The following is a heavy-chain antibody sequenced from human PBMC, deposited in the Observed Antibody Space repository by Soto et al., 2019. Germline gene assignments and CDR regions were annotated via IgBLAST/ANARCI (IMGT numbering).Heavy chain of an antibody. CDR3: SRDERLPVTGEPLPTPLDY. D-gene: IGHD6-19*01. Sequence: PVGSLRLSCATSGFTFSSHAMNWVRQAPGKGLEWVSSINSNSEHIFYADSVKGRFTISRDNAKNSLYLQMTSLRAEDTAVYYCSRDERLPVTGEPLPTPLDYWGQGTLVTVSS. V-gene: IGHV3-21*01. CDR2: INSNSEHI. J-gene: IGHJ4*02. CDR1: GFTFSSHA.